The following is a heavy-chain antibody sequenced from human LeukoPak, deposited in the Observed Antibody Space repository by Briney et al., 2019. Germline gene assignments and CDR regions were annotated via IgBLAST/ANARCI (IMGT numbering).Heavy chain of an antibody. CDR2: ISGNGCST. CDR3: ATGSPLRGSGSYSVSRYYYGMDV. CDR1: GFTFSSYA. V-gene: IGHV3-23*01. Sequence: GSLRLSFAASGFTFSSYAMSWVRQAPGKGLEWVSAISGNGCSTYYSDSVKGRFTISRDNSKNTLYLQMNSLRTEDTAVYYCATGSPLRGSGSYSVSRYYYGMDVWGQGTTVTVSS. J-gene: IGHJ6*02. D-gene: IGHD3-10*01.